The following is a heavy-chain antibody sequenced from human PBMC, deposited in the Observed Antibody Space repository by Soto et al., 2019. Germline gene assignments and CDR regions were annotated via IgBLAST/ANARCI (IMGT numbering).Heavy chain of an antibody. V-gene: IGHV4-30-4*01. CDR3: ARDIRGYYDSSGYQNWFDP. D-gene: IGHD3-22*01. CDR2: IYYSGST. J-gene: IGHJ5*02. Sequence: QVQLQESGPGLVKPSQTLSLTCTVSGGSISSGDYYWSWIRQPPGKGLEWIGYIYYSGSTYYNPSLTSRVTISVDTSKNQFSLKLRSVTAADTAVYYCARDIRGYYDSSGYQNWFDPWGQGTLVTVSS. CDR1: GGSISSGDYY.